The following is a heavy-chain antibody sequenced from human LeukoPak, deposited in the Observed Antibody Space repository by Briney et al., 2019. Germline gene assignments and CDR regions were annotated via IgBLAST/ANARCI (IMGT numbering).Heavy chain of an antibody. J-gene: IGHJ4*02. D-gene: IGHD3-22*01. CDR1: GGSITSYY. Sequence: SETLSLTCTVSGGSITSYYWSWIRQPPGKGLEWIGYIHYSGSTNYNPSLKSRVTISVDTSKNQFSLKLSSVTAADTALYYCARDKAYYYDSSGYHYYFDYWGQGILVTVSS. V-gene: IGHV4-59*01. CDR2: IHYSGST. CDR3: ARDKAYYYDSSGYHYYFDY.